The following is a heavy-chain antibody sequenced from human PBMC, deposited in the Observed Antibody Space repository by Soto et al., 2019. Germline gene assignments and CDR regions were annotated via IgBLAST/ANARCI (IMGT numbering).Heavy chain of an antibody. D-gene: IGHD1-26*01. Sequence: SETLSLTCTVSGGSISSYYWSWIRQPPGKGLEWIGYIYYSGSTNYNPSLKSRVTISVDTSKNQFSLKLSSVTAADTAVYYCARGKWELPYDYWGQGTLVTVSS. V-gene: IGHV4-59*01. CDR3: ARGKWELPYDY. CDR1: GGSISSYY. CDR2: IYYSGST. J-gene: IGHJ4*02.